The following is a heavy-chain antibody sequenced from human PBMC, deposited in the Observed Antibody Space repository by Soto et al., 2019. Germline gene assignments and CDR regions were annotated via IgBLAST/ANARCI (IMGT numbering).Heavy chain of an antibody. Sequence: SQTLSLTCAISGDSVSSNSAAWNWIRQSPSRGLEWLGRTYYRSKWYNDYAVSVKSRITINPDTSKNQFSLQLNSVTPEDTAVYYCAREPLYCSSTSCYTVGDYYYGMDVWGQGTTVTSP. D-gene: IGHD2-2*02. J-gene: IGHJ6*02. CDR1: GDSVSSNSAA. V-gene: IGHV6-1*01. CDR2: TYYRSKWYN. CDR3: AREPLYCSSTSCYTVGDYYYGMDV.